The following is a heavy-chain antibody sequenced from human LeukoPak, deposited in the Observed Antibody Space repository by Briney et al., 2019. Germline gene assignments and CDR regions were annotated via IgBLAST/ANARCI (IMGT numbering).Heavy chain of an antibody. D-gene: IGHD3-10*01. J-gene: IGHJ3*02. CDR1: GDSVSSNSAA. V-gene: IGHV6-1*01. Sequence: SQTLSLTCAISGDSVSSNSAAWNWIRQSPSRGPEWLGRTYYRSKWFNGYAVSVKSRITVNPDTSKNQFSLQLSSVTPEDTAVYFCARGFGYGFDIWGQGTMVTVSS. CDR2: TYYRSKWFN. CDR3: ARGFGYGFDI.